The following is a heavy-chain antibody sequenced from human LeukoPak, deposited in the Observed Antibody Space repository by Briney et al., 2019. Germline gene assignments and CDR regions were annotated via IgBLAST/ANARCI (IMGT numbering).Heavy chain of an antibody. J-gene: IGHJ4*02. CDR3: AKDVQWELLPSRFDY. D-gene: IGHD1-26*01. CDR2: ISGSGGST. Sequence: GGSLRLSCAASGFTFSSYGMSWVRQAPGKGLEWVSAISGSGGSTYYADSVKGRFTISRDNSKNTLYLQMNSLRAEDTAVYYCAKDVQWELLPSRFDYWGQGTLVTVSS. V-gene: IGHV3-23*01. CDR1: GFTFSSYG.